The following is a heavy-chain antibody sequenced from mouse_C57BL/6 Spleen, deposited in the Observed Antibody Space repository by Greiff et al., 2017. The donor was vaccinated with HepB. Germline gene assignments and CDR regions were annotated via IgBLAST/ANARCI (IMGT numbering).Heavy chain of an antibody. Sequence: VQLQQPGAELVKPGASVKLSCKASGYTFTSYWMQWVKQRPGQGLEWIGEIDPSDSYTNYNQKFKGKATLTVDTSSSTAYMQLSSLTSEDSAVYYCARRRWLLRYAMDYWGQGTSVTVSS. CDR2: IDPSDSYT. CDR1: GYTFTSYW. V-gene: IGHV1-50*01. D-gene: IGHD2-3*01. J-gene: IGHJ4*01. CDR3: ARRRWLLRYAMDY.